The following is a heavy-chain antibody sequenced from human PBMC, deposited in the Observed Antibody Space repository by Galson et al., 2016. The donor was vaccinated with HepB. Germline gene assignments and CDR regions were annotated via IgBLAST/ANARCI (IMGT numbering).Heavy chain of an antibody. CDR3: AREAKLAAPDDHGMDV. J-gene: IGHJ6*02. CDR2: INSDGSTT. D-gene: IGHD6-13*01. CDR1: GFTFNTYW. V-gene: IGHV3-74*01. Sequence: SLRLSCAASGFTFNTYWLGWVRPGPGKGLVWVSRINSDGSTTTYADSVKGRFTISRGNAKKTLYLQMNSQRSEDTAVYYCAREAKLAAPDDHGMDVWGQETTVTVSS.